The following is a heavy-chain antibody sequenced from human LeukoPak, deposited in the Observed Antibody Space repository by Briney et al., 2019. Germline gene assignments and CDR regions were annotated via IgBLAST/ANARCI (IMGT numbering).Heavy chain of an antibody. CDR3: ANLTPPIAVAGTSSSL. J-gene: IGHJ4*02. D-gene: IGHD6-19*01. CDR1: GFTFSSYG. Sequence: PGGSLRLSCAASGFTFSSYGVHWVRQAPGKGLEWVAFIRYDGSNKYYADSVKGRFTISRDNSKNTLYLQMNSLRAEDTAVYYCANLTPPIAVAGTSSSLGGQGTLVTVSS. V-gene: IGHV3-30*02. CDR2: IRYDGSNK.